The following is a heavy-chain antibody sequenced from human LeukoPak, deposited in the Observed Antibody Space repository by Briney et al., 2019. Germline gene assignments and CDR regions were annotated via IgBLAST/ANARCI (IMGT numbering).Heavy chain of an antibody. D-gene: IGHD3-10*01. V-gene: IGHV3-66*01. J-gene: IGHJ4*02. Sequence: GGSLRLSCAASGFTVSSDYMSWVRQAPGKGLEWVSAISGGGTPYYADSAKGKFTISRDNSKNTVYLQMNSLRVEDTAVYYCARETFRGGYYASGSYSFDSWGQGTLVTVSS. CDR3: ARETFRGGYYASGSYSFDS. CDR1: GFTVSSDY. CDR2: ISGGGTP.